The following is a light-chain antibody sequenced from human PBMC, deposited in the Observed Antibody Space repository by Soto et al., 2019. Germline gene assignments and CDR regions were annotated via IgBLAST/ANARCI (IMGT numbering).Light chain of an antibody. V-gene: IGLV2-14*03. CDR3: SSSTRGTFV. CDR1: SSDVGGHNY. CDR2: DVS. Sequence: QSVLTQPASVSGSPGQSITIPCTGTSSDVGGHNYVSWYQQHPGKAPKLILYDVSDRPSGVSSRFSGSKSGNTASLTISGLQAEDEADYYCSSSTRGTFVFGTGTKVTVL. J-gene: IGLJ1*01.